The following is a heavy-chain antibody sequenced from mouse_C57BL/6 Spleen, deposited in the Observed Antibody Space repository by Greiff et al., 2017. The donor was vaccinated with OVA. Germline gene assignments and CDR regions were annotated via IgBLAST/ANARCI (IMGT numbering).Heavy chain of an antibody. D-gene: IGHD1-1*01. CDR2: IDPSDSYT. V-gene: IGHV1-69*01. CDR1: GYTFTSYW. CDR3: ARRVTTVVEDYAMDY. Sequence: VKLQQPGAELVMPGASVKLSCKASGYTFTSYWMHWVKQRPGQGLEWIGEIDPSDSYTNYNQKFKGKSTLTVDKSSSTAYMQLSSLTSEDSAVYYCARRVTTVVEDYAMDYWGQGTSVTVSS. J-gene: IGHJ4*01.